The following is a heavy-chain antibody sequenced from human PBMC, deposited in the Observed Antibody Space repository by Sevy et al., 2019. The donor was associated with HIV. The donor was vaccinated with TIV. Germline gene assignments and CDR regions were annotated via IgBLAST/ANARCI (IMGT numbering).Heavy chain of an antibody. Sequence: GGSLRLSCAASGFTFDDYGMHWVRQAPGKGLEWVSGISWNSPTIVYADSAKGRFTISRDNARNSLYLQMNSLRVEDMAFYYCAKGAGSSLLSAIAYWGQGTLVTVSS. CDR2: ISWNSPTI. CDR3: AKGAGSSLLSAIAY. V-gene: IGHV3-9*03. D-gene: IGHD2-15*01. CDR1: GFTFDDYG. J-gene: IGHJ4*02.